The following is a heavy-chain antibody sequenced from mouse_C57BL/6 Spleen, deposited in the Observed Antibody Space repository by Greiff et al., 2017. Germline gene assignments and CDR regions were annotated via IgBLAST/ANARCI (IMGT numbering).Heavy chain of an antibody. J-gene: IGHJ4*01. CDR1: GYSFTGYY. CDR3: ARVYYCAMDY. V-gene: IGHV1-42*01. CDR2: INPSTGGT. Sequence: VQLQQSGAELVKPGASVKISCKASGYSFTGYYMNWVKQSPEKSLEWIGEINPSTGGTTYNQKFKAKATLTVDKSSSTAYMQLKSLTSEDSAVYYCARVYYCAMDYWGQGTSVTVSS.